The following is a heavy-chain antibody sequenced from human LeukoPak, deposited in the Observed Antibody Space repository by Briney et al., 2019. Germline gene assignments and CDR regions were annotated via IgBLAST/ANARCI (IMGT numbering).Heavy chain of an antibody. CDR3: ARRGDSYGPGKYNWFDP. CDR1: GYSFTSYW. D-gene: IGHD5-18*01. CDR2: IYPGDSDT. J-gene: IGHJ5*02. Sequence: GESLKISCKGSGYSFTSYWIGWVRQMPGKGLEWMGIIYPGDSDTRYSPSFQGQVTISADKSISTAYLQWSSLKASDTAMYYCARRGDSYGPGKYNWFDPWGQGTLVTVSS. V-gene: IGHV5-51*01.